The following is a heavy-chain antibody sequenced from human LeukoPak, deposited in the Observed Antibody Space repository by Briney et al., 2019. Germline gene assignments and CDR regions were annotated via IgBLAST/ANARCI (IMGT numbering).Heavy chain of an antibody. CDR2: IYHSGST. J-gene: IGHJ5*02. CDR1: GYSISSGYY. Sequence: SETLSLTCTVSGYSISSGYYWGWIRQPPGKGLEWVGSIYHSGSTYYNPSLKSRVTISVDTSKNQFSLKLSSVTAADTAVYYCARGGYYGSGNDFRFDPWGQGTLVTVSS. D-gene: IGHD3-10*01. V-gene: IGHV4-38-2*02. CDR3: ARGGYYGSGNDFRFDP.